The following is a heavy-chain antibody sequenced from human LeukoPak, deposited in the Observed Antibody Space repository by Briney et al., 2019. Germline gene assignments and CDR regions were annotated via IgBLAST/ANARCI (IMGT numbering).Heavy chain of an antibody. Sequence: SQTLSLTCAISGASVSSNSATWNWLRQSPSRGLEWLGRTYYRYKWYNDYAVSVKSRITINPDTSKNQFSLQLNSVTPEDTAVYYCARATRIAAAGTYYFDHWGQGTLVTVSS. CDR3: ARATRIAAAGTYYFDH. J-gene: IGHJ4*02. CDR2: TYYRYKWYN. V-gene: IGHV6-1*01. D-gene: IGHD6-13*01. CDR1: GASVSSNSAT.